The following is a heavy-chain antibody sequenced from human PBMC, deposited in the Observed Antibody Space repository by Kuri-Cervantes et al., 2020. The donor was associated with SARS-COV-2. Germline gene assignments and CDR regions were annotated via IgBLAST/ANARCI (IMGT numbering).Heavy chain of an antibody. D-gene: IGHD4-11*01. CDR1: GGSFSGYY. CDR2: INHSGST. V-gene: IGHV4-34*01. CDR3: ARGGSGNYPNLLGY. Sequence: ESLKISCAVYGGSFSGYYWSWIRQPPGKGLEWIGEINHSGSTNYNPSLKSRVTISVDTSKNQFSLKLSSVTAADTAVYYCARGGSGNYPNLLGYWGQGTLVTVSS. J-gene: IGHJ4*02.